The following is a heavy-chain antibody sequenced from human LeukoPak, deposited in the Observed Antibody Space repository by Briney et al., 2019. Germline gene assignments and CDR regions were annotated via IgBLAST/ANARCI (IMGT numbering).Heavy chain of an antibody. Sequence: GGSLRLSCAASGFAFNNYAMTWVRQAPGKGLEWVSNINDNGGQRHYADSVKGRFTISRDYSKNTLFLQMDSLRAEDTAVYYCAKTQWKVGATDYFDYWGQGILVTVSS. CDR1: GFAFNNYA. J-gene: IGHJ4*02. V-gene: IGHV3-23*01. CDR3: AKTQWKVGATDYFDY. CDR2: INDNGGQR. D-gene: IGHD1-26*01.